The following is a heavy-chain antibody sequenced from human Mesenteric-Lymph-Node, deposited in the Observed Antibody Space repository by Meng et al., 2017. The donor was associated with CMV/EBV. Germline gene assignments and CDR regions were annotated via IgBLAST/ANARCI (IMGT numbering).Heavy chain of an antibody. CDR1: GGSISSSSYY. J-gene: IGHJ5*02. D-gene: IGHD5-12*01. CDR3: ARVRVATIRGVGWFDP. Sequence: SETLSLTCTVSGGSISSSSYYWSWIRQPPGKGLEWIGSIYYSGSTYYNPSLKSRVTISVDTSKNQFSLKLSSVTAADTAVYYCARVRVATIRGVGWFDPWGQGTLVTVSS. CDR2: IYYSGST. V-gene: IGHV4-39*01.